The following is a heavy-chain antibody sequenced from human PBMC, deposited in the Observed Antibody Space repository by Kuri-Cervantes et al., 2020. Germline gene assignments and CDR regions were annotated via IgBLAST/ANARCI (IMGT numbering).Heavy chain of an antibody. CDR3: ARRYXXSDAFDI. J-gene: IGHJ3*02. Sequence: SCAVSGGSXSSGGYSWSWXRQPPGKGLXWIGSIXYSGSTYYNPSLKSRVTISVDTXKNQFSLKLSSVTAADTXXYYCARRYXXSDAFDIWGQGTMVTVSS. CDR1: GGSXSSGGYS. D-gene: IGHD1-26*01. V-gene: IGHV4-30-2*03. CDR2: IXYSGST.